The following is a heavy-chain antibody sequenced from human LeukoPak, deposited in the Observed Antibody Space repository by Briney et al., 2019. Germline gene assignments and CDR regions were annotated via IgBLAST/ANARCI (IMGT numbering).Heavy chain of an antibody. CDR1: GFTFSSYA. CDR3: AKGLRITIFGEFDP. V-gene: IGHV3-23*01. CDR2: ISGSGGST. D-gene: IGHD3-3*01. Sequence: GPLRPSCAALGFTFSSYAMGWVRQAPGKGVEGVSAISGSGGSTYYADSVKGRFTIFRDNSKNTLYLQMNSLRAEDTAVYYCAKGLRITIFGEFDPWGQGTLVTIPS. J-gene: IGHJ5*02.